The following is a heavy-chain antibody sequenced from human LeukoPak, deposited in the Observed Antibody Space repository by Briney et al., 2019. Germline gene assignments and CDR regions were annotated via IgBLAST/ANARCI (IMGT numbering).Heavy chain of an antibody. CDR3: ARLPADAAFDI. D-gene: IGHD2-2*01. V-gene: IGHV4-59*08. CDR1: GGSISRYY. Sequence: PSQTLSLTCTVSGGSISRYYWSWIRQPPGKGLEWIGYIYYSGSTNYNPSLKSRVTISVDTSKNQFSLKLSSVTAADTAVYYCARLPADAAFDIWGQGTMVTVSS. CDR2: IYYSGST. J-gene: IGHJ3*02.